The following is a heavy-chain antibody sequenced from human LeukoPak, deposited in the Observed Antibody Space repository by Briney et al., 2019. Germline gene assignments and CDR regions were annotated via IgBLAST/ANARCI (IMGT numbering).Heavy chain of an antibody. CDR1: GGSISSGSYY. V-gene: IGHV4-61*01. D-gene: IGHD6-13*01. J-gene: IGHJ4*02. CDR3: ASQGIREKIAAPNY. Sequence: PSETLSLTCTVSGGSISSGSYYWSWIRQPPGKGLEWIGYIYYSGSTNYNPSLKSRVTISVDTSKNQFSLKLSSVTAADTAVYYCASQGIREKIAAPNYWGQGTLVTVSS. CDR2: IYYSGST.